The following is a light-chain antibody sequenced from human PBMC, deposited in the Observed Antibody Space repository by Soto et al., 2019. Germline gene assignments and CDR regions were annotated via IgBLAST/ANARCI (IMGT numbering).Light chain of an antibody. V-gene: IGKV3-20*01. CDR2: GES. CDR1: QSVSSSY. Sequence: EIVLTQSPGTLSLSPGERATLSFRASQSVSSSYLAWYKQKPGQAPRLLIYGESSRATGIPERFSGCGSGTDFTFTISRLEPEACAVYYCQQYGSSRWKFGKGTKVEIK. CDR3: QQYGSSRWK. J-gene: IGKJ1*01.